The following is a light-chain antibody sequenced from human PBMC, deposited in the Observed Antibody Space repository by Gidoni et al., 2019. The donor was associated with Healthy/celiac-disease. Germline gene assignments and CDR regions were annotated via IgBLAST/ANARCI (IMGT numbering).Light chain of an antibody. CDR1: QSISSY. CDR3: QPSYSTLT. J-gene: IGKJ4*01. CDR2: AAS. Sequence: DIQMTQSPSSLSASVGDRVTITCRASQSISSYLNWYQQKPGKAPKLLIYAASSLQSGVPSRFSSSGSGTDFTLTISSLQPEDFATYYCQPSYSTLTFGGGTKVEIK. V-gene: IGKV1-39*01.